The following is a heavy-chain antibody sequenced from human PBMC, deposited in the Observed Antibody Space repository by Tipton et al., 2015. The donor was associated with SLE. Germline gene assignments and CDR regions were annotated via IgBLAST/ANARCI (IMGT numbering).Heavy chain of an antibody. CDR3: ARGKDSGSYLYYYYYMDV. D-gene: IGHD1-26*01. CDR1: GGSISSGSYY. CDR2: IYTSGST. J-gene: IGHJ6*03. V-gene: IGHV4-61*02. Sequence: TLSLTCTVSGGSISSGSYYWSWIRQPAGKGLEWIGRIYTSGSTNYNLSLKSRVTISVDTSKNQFSLKLSSVTAADTAVYYCARGKDSGSYLYYYYYMDVWGKGTTVTVSS.